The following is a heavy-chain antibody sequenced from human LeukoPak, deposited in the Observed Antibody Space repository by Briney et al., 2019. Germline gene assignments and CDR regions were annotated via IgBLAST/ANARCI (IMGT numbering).Heavy chain of an antibody. D-gene: IGHD3-10*01. CDR1: GGTFSSYA. V-gene: IGHV1-69*13. CDR2: IIPIFGTA. CDR3: ARNFGQMQDAFDI. Sequence: WASVKVSCKASGGTFSSYAISWVRQAPGQGLEWMGGIIPIFGTANYAQKFQGRVTITADESTSTAYMELSRLRSDDTAVYYCARNFGQMQDAFDIWGQGTMVTVSS. J-gene: IGHJ3*02.